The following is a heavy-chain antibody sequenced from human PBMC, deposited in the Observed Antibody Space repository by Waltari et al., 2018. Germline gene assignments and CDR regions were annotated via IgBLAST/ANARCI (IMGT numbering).Heavy chain of an antibody. CDR2: IWYDGMNK. CDR3: ARASGISSGWVYYYYGMDV. Sequence: QVQLVESGGGVVQPGRSLRLSCAASGFTFSSYGMHWVRQAPGKGLEWVAVIWYDGMNKSYAVSLKGRFPISRDNSKNTLYLQMNSLRAEDTAVYYCARASGISSGWVYYYYGMDVWGQGTTVTVSS. V-gene: IGHV3-33*01. J-gene: IGHJ6*02. D-gene: IGHD6-19*01. CDR1: GFTFSSYG.